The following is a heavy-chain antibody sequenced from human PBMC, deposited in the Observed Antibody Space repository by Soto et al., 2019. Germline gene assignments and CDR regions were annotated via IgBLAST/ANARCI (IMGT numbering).Heavy chain of an antibody. CDR3: AKGGGFPSSGWYLDY. V-gene: IGHV3-9*01. Sequence: GGSLRLSCAASGFTFDDYAMHWVRQAPGKGLEWVSGISWNSGSIGYADSVKGRFTISRDNAKNSLYLQMNSLRAEDTALYYCAKGGGFPSSGWYLDYWGQGTLVTVSS. CDR2: ISWNSGSI. J-gene: IGHJ4*02. D-gene: IGHD6-19*01. CDR1: GFTFDDYA.